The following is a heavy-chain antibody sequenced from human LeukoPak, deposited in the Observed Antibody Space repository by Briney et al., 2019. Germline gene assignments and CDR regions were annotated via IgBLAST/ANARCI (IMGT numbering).Heavy chain of an antibody. Sequence: SETLSLTXTVSGGSISSSIYYWGWICQPPGKGLQWIGSIYYSGSTYYNPSLKSRVTISVDTSKNQFSLKLSSVTAADTAVYYCARRGYSSSWPTFDYWGQGTLVAVSS. D-gene: IGHD6-13*01. V-gene: IGHV4-39*01. J-gene: IGHJ4*02. CDR2: IYYSGST. CDR1: GGSISSSIYY. CDR3: ARRGYSSSWPTFDY.